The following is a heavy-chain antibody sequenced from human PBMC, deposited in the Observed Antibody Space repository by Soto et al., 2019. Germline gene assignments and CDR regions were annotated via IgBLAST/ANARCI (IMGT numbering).Heavy chain of an antibody. D-gene: IGHD2-15*01. CDR2: IRSKANSYAT. CDR1: GFTFSGSA. CDR3: TRHPDCSGGSCYYGFWFDP. Sequence: EVQLVESGGGLVQPGGSLKLSCAASGFTFSGSAMHWVRQASGKGLEWVGRIRSKANSYATAYAASVKGRFTISRDDSKNTAYLQMNRLKTEDTAVYYCTRHPDCSGGSCYYGFWFDPWGQGTLVTVSS. J-gene: IGHJ5*02. V-gene: IGHV3-73*01.